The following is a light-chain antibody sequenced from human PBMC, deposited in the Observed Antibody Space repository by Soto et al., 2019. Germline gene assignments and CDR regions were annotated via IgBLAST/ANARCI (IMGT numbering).Light chain of an antibody. V-gene: IGKV3-20*01. J-gene: IGKJ5*01. CDR1: QSVSNTY. Sequence: EIVLTQSPGTLSLSPGERVTLSCRASQSVSNTYLAWYQQKPGQAPRLLIYGASSRATGIPDRFSGSGSGTDFTLTISRLEPEDFAVYYCQQYGSSPRVTFGQGTRLEIK. CDR3: QQYGSSPRVT. CDR2: GAS.